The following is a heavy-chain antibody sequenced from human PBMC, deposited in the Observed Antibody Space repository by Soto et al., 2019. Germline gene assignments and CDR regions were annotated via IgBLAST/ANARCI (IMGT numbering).Heavy chain of an antibody. CDR2: IYYSGST. CDR3: ARQIMPTVPTGWFDR. D-gene: IGHD5-12*01. J-gene: IGHJ5*02. CDR1: GGAISSYY. Sequence: QVQLQESGPGLVKPSETLSLTCTVSGGAISSYYWSWIRQPPGKGLEWIGYIYYSGSTNYNPSVKSRVTISVDKSKNQFARKLSAVTGADTAVYYCARQIMPTVPTGWFDRWGQGTLVTGCS. V-gene: IGHV4-59*08.